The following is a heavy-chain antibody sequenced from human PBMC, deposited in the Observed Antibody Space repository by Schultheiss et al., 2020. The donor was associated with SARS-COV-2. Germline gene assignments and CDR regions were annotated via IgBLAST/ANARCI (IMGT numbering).Heavy chain of an antibody. Sequence: GGSLRLSCAASGFTFSDYYMSWIRQAPGKGLEWVSYISSSGSTIYYADSVKGRFTISRDNSKNTLYLQMNSLRAEDTAVYYCARDVDYGDSPFDYWGQGTLVTVSS. D-gene: IGHD4-17*01. CDR1: GFTFSDYY. CDR3: ARDVDYGDSPFDY. CDR2: ISSSGSTI. J-gene: IGHJ4*02. V-gene: IGHV3-11*04.